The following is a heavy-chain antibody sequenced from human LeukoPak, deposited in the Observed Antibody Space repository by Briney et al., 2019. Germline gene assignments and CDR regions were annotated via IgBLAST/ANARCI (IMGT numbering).Heavy chain of an antibody. CDR3: ARGDYYYYMDV. Sequence: ASVKVSCKVSGYTLTELSMHWVRQAPGQGLEWMGIINPSGGSISYAQKFQGRVTMTRDTSTSTVYMELSSLRSEDTAVYYCARGDYYYYMDVWGKGTTVTISS. CDR2: INPSGGSI. V-gene: IGHV1-46*01. J-gene: IGHJ6*03. CDR1: GYTLTELS.